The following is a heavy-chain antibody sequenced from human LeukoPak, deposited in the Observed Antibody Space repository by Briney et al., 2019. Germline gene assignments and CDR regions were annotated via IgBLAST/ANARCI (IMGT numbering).Heavy chain of an antibody. CDR2: ISSSGSTI. CDR1: GFTFSSYE. Sequence: AGGSLRLSCAASGFTFSSYEMNWVRQAPGKGLEWVSYISSSGSTIYYADSVKGRFTISRDNAKNSLYLQMNSLRAEDTAVYYCARGGYYDSSGYYSGYWGQGTLVTVSS. D-gene: IGHD3-22*01. V-gene: IGHV3-48*03. CDR3: ARGGYYDSSGYYSGY. J-gene: IGHJ4*02.